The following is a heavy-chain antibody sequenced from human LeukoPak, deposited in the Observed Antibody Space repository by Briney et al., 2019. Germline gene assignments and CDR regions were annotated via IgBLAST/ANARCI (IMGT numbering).Heavy chain of an antibody. CDR1: GFTFSSYA. Sequence: GGSLRLSCAASGFTFSSYAMSWVRQAPGKGLEWVSAISGSGGSTYYADSVKGRFTISGDNSKNTLYLQMNSLRAEDTAVYYCAKGKRGGYDFWSGSKPYYYYGMDVWGQGTTVTVSS. D-gene: IGHD3-3*01. V-gene: IGHV3-23*01. CDR2: ISGSGGST. J-gene: IGHJ6*02. CDR3: AKGKRGGYDFWSGSKPYYYYGMDV.